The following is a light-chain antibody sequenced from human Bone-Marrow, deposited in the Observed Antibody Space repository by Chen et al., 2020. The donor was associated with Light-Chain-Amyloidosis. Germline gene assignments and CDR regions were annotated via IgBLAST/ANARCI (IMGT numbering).Light chain of an antibody. CDR2: RDT. V-gene: IGLV3-25*03. CDR1: DLPTKY. Sequence: SYELTQPPSVSVSPGQTARITCSGDDLPTKYAYWYQQKPGQAPVLVIHRDTERPSGISERFSGASSGNTATLNISGVQAEDEGDYHCQAADSSGTDEVIFGGGTKLTVL. CDR3: QAADSSGTDEVI. J-gene: IGLJ2*01.